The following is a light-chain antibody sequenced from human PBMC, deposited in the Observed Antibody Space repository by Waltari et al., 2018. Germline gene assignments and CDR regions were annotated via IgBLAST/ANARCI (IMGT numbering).Light chain of an antibody. CDR3: MQGTRGPYT. J-gene: IGKJ2*01. V-gene: IGKV2-30*01. CDR2: RVS. CDR1: QSLLYGDGNTH. Sequence: DVVMTQSPLSLPVTLGQPASISCRSRQSLLYGDGNTHLHWFQQRPGQSPRRLIYRVSNRDSGVPDRFSGSGSGTDFTLKISRVEAEDVGVYYCMQGTRGPYTFGQGTKLEI.